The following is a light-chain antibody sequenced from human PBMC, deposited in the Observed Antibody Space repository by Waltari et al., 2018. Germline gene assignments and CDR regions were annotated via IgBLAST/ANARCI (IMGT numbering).Light chain of an antibody. CDR1: SRDVGLNNF. J-gene: IGLJ2*01. CDR3: CSYTTIGPVL. CDR2: EVT. V-gene: IGLV2-23*02. Sequence: QSALTQPASVSGSPGQSIAISCIGTSRDVGLNNFLSWYQQHPGRAPKLMIHEVTKRPSGVSTRFSGSKSGNTASLTISGLQAEDEADYYCCSYTTIGPVLIGGGTKVTVL.